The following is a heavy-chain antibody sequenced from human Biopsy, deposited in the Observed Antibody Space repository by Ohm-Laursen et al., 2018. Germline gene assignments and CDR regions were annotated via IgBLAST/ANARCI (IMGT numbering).Heavy chain of an antibody. CDR2: IVVGGGNT. Sequence: SVKVSCKASGLTFNRSAMQWVRQARGQRLEWIGWIVVGGGNTNYAQKFQERVTITRDMSTSTAYMELSSLRSEDTAVYYCASRPNCGGDCSSGFDYWGQGTLVTVSS. D-gene: IGHD2-21*02. CDR3: ASRPNCGGDCSSGFDY. V-gene: IGHV1-58*02. J-gene: IGHJ4*02. CDR1: GLTFNRSA.